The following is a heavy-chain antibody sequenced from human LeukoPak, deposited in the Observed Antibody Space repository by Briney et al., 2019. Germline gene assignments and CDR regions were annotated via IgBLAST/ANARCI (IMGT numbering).Heavy chain of an antibody. CDR3: ARDKLRRDAFDI. CDR2: ISGSGGST. V-gene: IGHV3-23*01. D-gene: IGHD1-26*01. J-gene: IGHJ3*02. CDR1: GFTFSSYA. Sequence: GGSLRLSCAASGFTFSSYAMSWVRQAPGKGLEWVSAISGSGGSTYYADSVKGRFTISRDNSKNTLYLQMNSLRAEDTAVYYCARDKLRRDAFDIWGQGTMVTVSS.